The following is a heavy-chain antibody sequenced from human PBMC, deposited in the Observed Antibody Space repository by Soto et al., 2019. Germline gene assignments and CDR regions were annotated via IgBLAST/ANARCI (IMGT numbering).Heavy chain of an antibody. D-gene: IGHD2-15*01. CDR2: IYYSGST. CDR1: GGSISSSSYY. J-gene: IGHJ3*02. V-gene: IGHV4-39*01. CDR3: ARHFSRIDAFDI. Sequence: SETLSLTCTVSGGSISSSSYYWGWIRQPPGKGLEWIGSIYYSGSTYYNPSLKSRVTISVDTSKNQFSLKLSSATAADTAVYYCARHFSRIDAFDIWGQGTMVTVSS.